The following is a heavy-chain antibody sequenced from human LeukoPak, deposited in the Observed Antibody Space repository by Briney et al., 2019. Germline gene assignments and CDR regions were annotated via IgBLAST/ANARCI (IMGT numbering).Heavy chain of an antibody. CDR3: TTAWDYDSSGCY. Sequence: PGGSLRLSCAASGFTFSNAWMSWVRQAPGKGLEWVGRIKRKSDGGTTDYAAPVKGRFTISRDDSQNTLYLQMNSLKTEDTAVYYCTTAWDYDSSGCYWGQGSLVTVSS. V-gene: IGHV3-15*01. D-gene: IGHD3-22*01. J-gene: IGHJ4*02. CDR1: GFTFSNAW. CDR2: IKRKSDGGTT.